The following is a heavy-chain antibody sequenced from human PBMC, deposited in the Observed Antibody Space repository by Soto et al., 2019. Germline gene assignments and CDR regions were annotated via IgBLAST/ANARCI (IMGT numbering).Heavy chain of an antibody. V-gene: IGHV4-61*01. J-gene: IGHJ4*02. D-gene: IGHD5-18*01. Sequence: SEILSLTCAVSGGAVGSRPYYWSWIRQPPGKGLEWIGYVAYTGTTNYNPSLKSRVTISVDTSKNQYSLKVNSATAADTAVYYCARVETVMIPPIGPFDYWGQGTLGTV. CDR1: GGAVGSRPYY. CDR3: ARVETVMIPPIGPFDY. CDR2: VAYTGTT.